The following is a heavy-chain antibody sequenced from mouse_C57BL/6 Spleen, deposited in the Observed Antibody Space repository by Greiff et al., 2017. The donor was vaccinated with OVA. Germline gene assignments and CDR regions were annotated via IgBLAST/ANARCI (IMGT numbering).Heavy chain of an antibody. D-gene: IGHD2-5*01. V-gene: IGHV2-3*01. CDR3: AREAYYSNKDAMDY. CDR2: IWGDGSS. CDR1: GFSLTSYG. J-gene: IGHJ4*01. Sequence: VMLVESGPGLVAPSQSLSITCTVSGFSLTSYGVSWVRQPPGKGLEWLGVIWGDGSSNYHSALISRLSISKDNSKSQVYLKLNNLQTDDTATYYCAREAYYSNKDAMDYWGQGTSVTVSS.